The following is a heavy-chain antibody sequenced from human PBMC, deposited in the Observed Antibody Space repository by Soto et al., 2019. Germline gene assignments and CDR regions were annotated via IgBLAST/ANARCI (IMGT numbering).Heavy chain of an antibody. D-gene: IGHD5-18*01. CDR2: ISWNSGNI. Sequence: EVQLEESGGALVQPGRSLRLSCAASGFTFDDYAMHWVRQVLGKGLEWVSSISWNSGNIGYADSVKGRFTTSRDNAKNSLYLQINSRRPEDTSLYYCVRSKGGYSYGTPFDYWGQGTLVTVSS. CDR1: GFTFDDYA. V-gene: IGHV3-9*01. CDR3: VRSKGGYSYGTPFDY. J-gene: IGHJ4*02.